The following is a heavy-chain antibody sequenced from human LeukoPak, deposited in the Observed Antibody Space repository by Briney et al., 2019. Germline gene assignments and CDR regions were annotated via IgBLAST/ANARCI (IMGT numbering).Heavy chain of an antibody. CDR2: MNPNRANT. V-gene: IGHV1-8*01. CDR1: GYTFTSYD. Sequence: ASVKVSCKASGYTFTSYDINWVRQATAQGLEWMGWMNPNRANTGYAQKFQGRVTMSRNTSISTAYMELSSLRSEDTAVYDCSRTRSLQCLIRSNWFDPWGQGTLVTVSS. J-gene: IGHJ5*02. CDR3: SRTRSLQCLIRSNWFDP. D-gene: IGHD6-19*01.